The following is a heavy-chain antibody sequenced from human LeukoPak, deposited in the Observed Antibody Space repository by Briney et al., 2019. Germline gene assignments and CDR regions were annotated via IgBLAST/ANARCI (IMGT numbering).Heavy chain of an antibody. CDR3: ARVGVVPAAIPVDGFDP. D-gene: IGHD2-2*02. CDR1: GFTFSSYG. CDR2: IRYDGSNK. V-gene: IGHV3-30*02. Sequence: PGGSLRLSCAASGFTFSSYGMHWVRQAPGKGLEWVAFIRYDGSNKYYADSVKGRFTISRDNSKNTLYLQMNSLRAEDTAVYYCARVGVVPAAIPVDGFDPWGQGTLVTVSS. J-gene: IGHJ5*02.